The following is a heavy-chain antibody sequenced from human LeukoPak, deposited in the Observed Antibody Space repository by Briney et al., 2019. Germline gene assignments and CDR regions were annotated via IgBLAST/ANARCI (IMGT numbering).Heavy chain of an antibody. J-gene: IGHJ4*02. V-gene: IGHV3-23*01. CDR1: GFTFSTYS. Sequence: GGSLRLSCAASGFTFSTYSMNWVRQAPGKGLEWVSAISGSTGRTYYADSVKGRFTISRDNSKNTLYLQMNNLRAEDTAVYYCAPRVVGSAPFDYWGQGTLVTVSS. CDR2: ISGSTGRT. CDR3: APRVVGSAPFDY. D-gene: IGHD2-15*01.